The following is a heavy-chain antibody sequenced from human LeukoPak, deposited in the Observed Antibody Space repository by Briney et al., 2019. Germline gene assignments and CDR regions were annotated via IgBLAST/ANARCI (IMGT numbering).Heavy chain of an antibody. J-gene: IGHJ4*02. V-gene: IGHV3-48*02. CDR2: ISSSSSTI. D-gene: IGHD3-10*01. CDR3: ARGPISNYYGSGSPGGFLLGFDY. Sequence: PGGSLRLSCAASGFTLSSYAMSWVRQAPGKGLEWVSYISSSSSTIYYADSVKGRFTISRDNAKNSLYLQMNSLRDEDTAVYYCARGPISNYYGSGSPGGFLLGFDYWGQGTLVTVSS. CDR1: GFTLSSYA.